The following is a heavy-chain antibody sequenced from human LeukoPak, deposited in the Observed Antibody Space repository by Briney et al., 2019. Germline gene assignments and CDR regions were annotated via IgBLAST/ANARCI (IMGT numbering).Heavy chain of an antibody. Sequence: ASVKVSCKASGYTFTSYAMHWVRQAPGQRLEWMGWINAGNGNTKYSQKFQGRVTITRDTSASTAYMELSSLRSEGTAVYYCARDQVDTAMVTGLDYWGQGTLVTVSS. CDR1: GYTFTSYA. D-gene: IGHD5-18*01. J-gene: IGHJ4*02. CDR2: INAGNGNT. CDR3: ARDQVDTAMVTGLDY. V-gene: IGHV1-3*01.